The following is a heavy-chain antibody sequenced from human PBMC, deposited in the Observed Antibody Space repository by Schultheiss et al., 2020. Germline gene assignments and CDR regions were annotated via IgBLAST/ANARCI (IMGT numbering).Heavy chain of an antibody. V-gene: IGHV4-59*12. CDR3: ARDGRVVVPAAQYYYYYGMDV. CDR2: IYYSGSTT. CDR1: GGSISSYY. J-gene: IGHJ6*02. Sequence: SETLSLTCTVSGGSISSYYWSWIRQPPGKGLEWIGYIYYSGSTTNYNPSLKSRVTISVDTSKNQFSLKVSSVTAADTAVYYCARDGRVVVPAAQYYYYYGMDVWGQGTTVTVSS. D-gene: IGHD2-2*01.